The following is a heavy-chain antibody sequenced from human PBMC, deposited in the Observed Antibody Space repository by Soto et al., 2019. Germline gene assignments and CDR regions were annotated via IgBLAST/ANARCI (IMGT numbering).Heavy chain of an antibody. CDR2: INHSGST. Sequence: SETLSLTCAVCGGSFSGYYWSWIRQPPGKGLEWIGEINHSGSTNYNPSLESRVTISVDTSRNQFSLKVSSVTAADTAVYYCARLGGYCSSTSCYGLYTMDVWGQGTTVTVSS. V-gene: IGHV4-34*01. J-gene: IGHJ6*02. D-gene: IGHD2-2*01. CDR1: GGSFSGYY. CDR3: ARLGGYCSSTSCYGLYTMDV.